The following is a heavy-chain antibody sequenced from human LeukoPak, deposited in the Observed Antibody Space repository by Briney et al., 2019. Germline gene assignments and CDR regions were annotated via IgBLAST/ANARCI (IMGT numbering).Heavy chain of an antibody. CDR2: INHSGST. Sequence: SETLSLTCAVYGGSFSGYYWSWIRQPPGKGLEWIGEINHSGSTNYNPSLKSRVTISVDTSKNQFSLKLSSVTAADTAVYYCARLIAVAGKAHWFDPWGQGTLVTVSS. J-gene: IGHJ5*02. D-gene: IGHD6-19*01. V-gene: IGHV4-34*01. CDR3: ARLIAVAGKAHWFDP. CDR1: GGSFSGYY.